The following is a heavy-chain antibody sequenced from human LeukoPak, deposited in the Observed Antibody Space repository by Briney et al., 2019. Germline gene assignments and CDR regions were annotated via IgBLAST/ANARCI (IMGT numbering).Heavy chain of an antibody. CDR2: ISYDGSNK. D-gene: IGHD3-16*01. CDR1: GFTFSSYA. Sequence: PGGSLRLSCAASGFTFSSYAMHWVRQAPGKGLEWVAVISYDGSNKYYADSVKGRFTISRDNSRNTLYLQMNSLRAEDTAVYYCARRLGAPDYWGQGTLVTVSS. V-gene: IGHV3-30*01. CDR3: ARRLGAPDY. J-gene: IGHJ4*02.